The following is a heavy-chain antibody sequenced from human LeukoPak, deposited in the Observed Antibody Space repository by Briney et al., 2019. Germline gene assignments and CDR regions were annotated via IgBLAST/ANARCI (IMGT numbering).Heavy chain of an antibody. J-gene: IGHJ3*02. CDR1: GFTFSSYE. Sequence: PGGSLRLSCAASGFTFSSYEMNWVRQAPGKGLEWVSYISSSGSSIYYADSVKGRFTITRDNAKNSLYLQMNGLRAEDTAVYYCARKSYSGTYYRGAFDIWGQGTVVTVSS. CDR3: ARKSYSGTYYRGAFDI. CDR2: ISSSGSSI. D-gene: IGHD1-26*01. V-gene: IGHV3-48*03.